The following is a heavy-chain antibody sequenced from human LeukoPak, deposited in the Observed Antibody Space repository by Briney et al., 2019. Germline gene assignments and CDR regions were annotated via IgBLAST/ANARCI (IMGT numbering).Heavy chain of an antibody. D-gene: IGHD3-22*01. Sequence: GGSLRLSCAASGFTFSSYAMSWVRQAPGKGLEWVSAISGSGGSTYYADSVKGRFTITRDNSKNTLYLQMNSLRAEDTAVYYCAKGDYYYDSSGYPFDYWGQGTLVTVSS. CDR2: ISGSGGST. V-gene: IGHV3-23*01. J-gene: IGHJ4*02. CDR1: GFTFSSYA. CDR3: AKGDYYYDSSGYPFDY.